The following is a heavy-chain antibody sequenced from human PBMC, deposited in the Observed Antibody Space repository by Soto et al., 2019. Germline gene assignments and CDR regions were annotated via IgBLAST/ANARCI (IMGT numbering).Heavy chain of an antibody. CDR1: GGSVSRGTSY. Sequence: QVQLQESGPGLVKPSETLSLTCTVSGGSVSRGTSYWSWIRQPPGKGLEWIGYIYNSGDTNYNRSLKSRVTISLDTYKNQFSLKLSAVTAADRAVYYCARNDGPVYFDNWGQGALVTVSS. V-gene: IGHV4-61*01. J-gene: IGHJ4*02. CDR3: ARNDGPVYFDN. CDR2: IYNSGDT. D-gene: IGHD1-1*01.